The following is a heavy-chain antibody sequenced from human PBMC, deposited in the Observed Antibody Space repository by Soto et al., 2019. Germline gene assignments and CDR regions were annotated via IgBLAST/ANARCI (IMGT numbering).Heavy chain of an antibody. Sequence: EVRLVESGGGLVQPGGSLRLSCAASGLIFSDYHMDWVRQAPGKGLEWVGRIRRKANSYTTEYAASVKGRFTISRDDAKNARYLQMNSLKTEDTAVYYCAMLGGWSGGSNDMDVWGQGTRVTVSS. V-gene: IGHV3-72*01. CDR2: IRRKANSYTT. CDR1: GLIFSDYH. D-gene: IGHD6-19*01. CDR3: AMLGGWSGGSNDMDV. J-gene: IGHJ6*02.